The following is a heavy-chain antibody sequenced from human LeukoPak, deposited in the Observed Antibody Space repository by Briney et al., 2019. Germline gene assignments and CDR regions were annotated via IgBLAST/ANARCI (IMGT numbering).Heavy chain of an antibody. Sequence: GGSLRLSCAASGFRFSGYYMSWIRQAPGKGLEWVSYISSSASTIYYADSVKGRFTISRDNAKNSLYLQLNSLRAEDTAVYYCARPGGGHSYGFDYWGQGTLVTVSS. CDR3: ARPGGGHSYGFDY. CDR2: ISSSASTI. V-gene: IGHV3-11*04. J-gene: IGHJ4*02. CDR1: GFRFSGYY. D-gene: IGHD5-18*01.